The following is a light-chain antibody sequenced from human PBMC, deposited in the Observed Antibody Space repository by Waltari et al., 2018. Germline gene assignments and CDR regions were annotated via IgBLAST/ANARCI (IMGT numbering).Light chain of an antibody. J-gene: IGLJ2*01. CDR2: VVF. Sequence: QSALTQPRSVSGSPGQSVTLSCTGTSNDGGGYNHVSCSQQSPGKAPNPLIYVVFNRPPGVPDRFSGSKSGNTASLTISGLQADDEADYYCCSYAGSYTVLFGGGTKLTVL. V-gene: IGLV2-11*01. CDR3: CSYAGSYTVL. CDR1: SNDGGGYNH.